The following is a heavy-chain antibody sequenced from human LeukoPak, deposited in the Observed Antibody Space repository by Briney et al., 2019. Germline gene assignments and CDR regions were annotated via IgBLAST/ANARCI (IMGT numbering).Heavy chain of an antibody. CDR3: AKDLFWDSSSWPEYFQH. Sequence: GGSLRLSCAASGFTFSIYSLTWVRQAPGKGLEWVSSISSTSGYIYYADSVKGRFTISRDNSKNTLYLQMNSLRAEDTAVYYCAKDLFWDSSSWPEYFQHWGQGTLVTVSS. J-gene: IGHJ1*01. D-gene: IGHD6-13*01. V-gene: IGHV3-21*01. CDR1: GFTFSIYS. CDR2: ISSTSGYI.